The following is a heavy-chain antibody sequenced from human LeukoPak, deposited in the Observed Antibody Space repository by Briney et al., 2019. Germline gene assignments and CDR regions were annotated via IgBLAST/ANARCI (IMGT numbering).Heavy chain of an antibody. CDR3: AKERGDC. CDR1: EFSFSDYL. V-gene: IGHV3-21*04. D-gene: IGHD3-10*01. Sequence: GGSLRLSCVVSEFSFSDYLMHWVRQAPGKGLEWVSSISSRSTYIYYADSVKGRFTISRDNAKNSLFLQMNSLRAEDTAVYYCAKERGDCWGQGTLVTVSS. CDR2: ISSRSTYI. J-gene: IGHJ4*02.